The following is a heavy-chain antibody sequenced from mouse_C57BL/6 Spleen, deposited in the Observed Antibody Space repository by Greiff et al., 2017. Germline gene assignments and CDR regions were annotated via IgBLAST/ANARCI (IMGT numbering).Heavy chain of an antibody. J-gene: IGHJ2*01. CDR1: GYTFTSYW. V-gene: IGHV1-64*01. CDR3: ARCDYYGSSYPFDD. CDR2: IHPKSGST. Sequence: QVQLKQPGAELVKPGASVKLSCKASGYTFTSYWMHWVKQRPGQGLEWIGMIHPKSGSTNYNEKFKSKATLTVDKSSSTAYMQLSRLTSEDSAVYYCARCDYYGSSYPFDDWGQGTTLTVAS. D-gene: IGHD1-1*01.